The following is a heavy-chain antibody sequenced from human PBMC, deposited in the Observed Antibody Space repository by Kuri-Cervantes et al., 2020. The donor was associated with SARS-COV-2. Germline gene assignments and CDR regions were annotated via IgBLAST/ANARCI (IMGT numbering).Heavy chain of an antibody. CDR3: VRIPPGHITVFGVVIPAAFDV. Sequence: SETLSLTCAVYGGSFSGYYWSWIRQPPGKGLEWIGNIFHTGNTYYNPSLKSRVTISGDTSKNQVSLKLSSVTAADTAVYYCVRIPPGHITVFGVVIPAAFDVWGQGTMVTVSS. J-gene: IGHJ3*01. V-gene: IGHV4-34*12. D-gene: IGHD3-3*01. CDR1: GGSFSGYY. CDR2: IFHTGNT.